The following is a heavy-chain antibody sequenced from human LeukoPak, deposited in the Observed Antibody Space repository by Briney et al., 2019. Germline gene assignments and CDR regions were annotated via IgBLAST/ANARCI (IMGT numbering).Heavy chain of an antibody. J-gene: IGHJ3*02. Sequence: PSETLSLTCTVSGGCISSLSRSWIRQPPGNGLEWIAYIRYSGSTNYNPSSESRVSISVDTSKNQFSLKLSSVTAADTAVYYCARGRDGYALDAFDIWGQGTMVTVSS. V-gene: IGHV4-59*08. CDR3: ARGRDGYALDAFDI. D-gene: IGHD5-24*01. CDR1: GGCISSLS. CDR2: IRYSGST.